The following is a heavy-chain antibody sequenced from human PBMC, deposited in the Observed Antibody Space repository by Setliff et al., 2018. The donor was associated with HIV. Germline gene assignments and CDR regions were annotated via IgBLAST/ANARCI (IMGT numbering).Heavy chain of an antibody. CDR2: IWYDGSEK. CDR1: GFTFGSYG. CDR3: ANSPARPPFDC. D-gene: IGHD6-6*01. Sequence: GSLRLSCTTSGFTFGSYGMHWVRQAPGKGLEWVANIWYDGSEKYYADSVKGRFTISRDKSKNTVFLQMNSLRVEDTAVYYCANSPARPPFDCWGQGALVTVSS. V-gene: IGHV3-33*03. J-gene: IGHJ4*02.